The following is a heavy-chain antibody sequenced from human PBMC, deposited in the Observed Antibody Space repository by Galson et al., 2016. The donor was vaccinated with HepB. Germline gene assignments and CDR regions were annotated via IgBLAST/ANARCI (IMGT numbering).Heavy chain of an antibody. CDR3: ARESRGGDNN. J-gene: IGHJ4*02. CDR2: INVGNGNT. D-gene: IGHD2-21*01. V-gene: IGHV1-3*01. Sequence: SVKVSCKASGYTFTGSAMHWVRQAPGQRPEWMAWINVGNGNTKYSQKFQGRVTITRATSASTAYMELSSLRSEDTAVSYCARESRGGDNNWGQGTLVTVSS. CDR1: GYTFTGSA.